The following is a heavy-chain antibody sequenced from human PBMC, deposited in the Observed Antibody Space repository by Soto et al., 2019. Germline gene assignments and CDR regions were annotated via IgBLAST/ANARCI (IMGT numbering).Heavy chain of an antibody. D-gene: IGHD2-2*01. CDR3: ARAHLYCSTSCPYGTYYFDY. J-gene: IGHJ4*02. CDR2: IYYSGST. V-gene: IGHV4-59*01. Sequence: SETLSLTCTVSGGSISSYYWSWIRQPPGKGLEWIGYIYYSGSTNYNPSLKSRVTISVDTSKNQFSLKLSSVTAADTAVHYCARAHLYCSTSCPYGTYYFDYWGQGTLVTVSS. CDR1: GGSISSYY.